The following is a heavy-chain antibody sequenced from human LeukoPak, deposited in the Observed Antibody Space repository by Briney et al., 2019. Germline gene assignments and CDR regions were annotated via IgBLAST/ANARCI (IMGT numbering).Heavy chain of an antibody. Sequence: PSETLSLTCTVSGGSISSYYWSWIRQPPGKGLEWIGYIHYSGSTNYNPSLKSRVTISVDTSKNQFSLKLSSVTAADTAVYYCARVGETVDWYFDLWGRGTLVTVSS. CDR2: IHYSGST. CDR1: GGSISSYY. J-gene: IGHJ2*01. CDR3: ARVGETVDWYFDL. V-gene: IGHV4-59*01. D-gene: IGHD5-24*01.